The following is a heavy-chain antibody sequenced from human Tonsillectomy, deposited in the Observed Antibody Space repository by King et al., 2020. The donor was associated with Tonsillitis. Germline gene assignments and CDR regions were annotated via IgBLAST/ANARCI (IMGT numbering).Heavy chain of an antibody. D-gene: IGHD3-10*01. CDR2: IYTSGST. V-gene: IGHV4-4*07. CDR1: GGSISSYY. Sequence: QLQESGPGLVKPSETLSLSCTVSGGSISSYYWSWIRQPAGKGLEWIGRIYTSGSTNYNPSLKSRVTMSVDTSKNQFSLKLSSVTAADTAVYYCAGGGIWFGESRDAFDIWGQGTMVTVSS. CDR3: AGGGIWFGESRDAFDI. J-gene: IGHJ3*02.